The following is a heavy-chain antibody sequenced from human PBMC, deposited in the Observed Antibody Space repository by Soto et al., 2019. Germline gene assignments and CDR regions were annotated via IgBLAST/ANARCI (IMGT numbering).Heavy chain of an antibody. CDR1: GFTFSTYG. CDR3: AKHTIGYSYGVSH. CDR2: ISYDGSNK. Sequence: QVQLVESGGGVVQPGRSLRLSCAASGFTFSTYGMHWVRQAPGKGLEWVAVISYDGSNKYYADSVKGRFTISRDNSRNTLYRQMNSLRAEDTAVYYCAKHTIGYSYGVSHWGQGTLVTVSS. V-gene: IGHV3-30*18. J-gene: IGHJ4*02. D-gene: IGHD5-18*01.